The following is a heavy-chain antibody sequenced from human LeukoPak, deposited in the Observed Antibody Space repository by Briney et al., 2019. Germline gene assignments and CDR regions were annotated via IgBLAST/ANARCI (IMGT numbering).Heavy chain of an antibody. D-gene: IGHD5-24*01. V-gene: IGHV3-11*04. J-gene: IGHJ4*02. Sequence: SGGSLRLSCAASGFTSSDYYMSWIRQAPGKGLEWVSYISSSGSTIYYADSVKGRFTISRDNAKNSLYLQMNSLRAEDTAVYYCARDRKRWLLDYWGQGTLVTVSS. CDR1: GFTSSDYY. CDR3: ARDRKRWLLDY. CDR2: ISSSGSTI.